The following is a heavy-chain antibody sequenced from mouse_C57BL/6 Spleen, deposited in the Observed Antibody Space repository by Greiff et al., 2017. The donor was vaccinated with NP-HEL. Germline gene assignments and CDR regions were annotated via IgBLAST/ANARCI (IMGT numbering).Heavy chain of an antibody. CDR2: INPNNGGT. CDR1: GYTFTDYY. D-gene: IGHD1-1*01. Sequence: VQLQQSGPELVKPGASVKISCKASGYTFTDYYMNWVKQSHGKSLEWIGDINPNNGGTSYNQKFKGKATLTVDKSSSTAYMELRSLTSEDSAVYYCARLILYYYGRGDYWGQGTTLTVSS. J-gene: IGHJ2*01. V-gene: IGHV1-26*01. CDR3: ARLILYYYGRGDY.